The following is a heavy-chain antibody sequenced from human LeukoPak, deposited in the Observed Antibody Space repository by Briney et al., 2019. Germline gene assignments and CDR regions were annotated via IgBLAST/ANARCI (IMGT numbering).Heavy chain of an antibody. J-gene: IGHJ4*02. CDR2: NNYSGGT. CDR1: GGSISSYY. V-gene: IGHV4-59*01. Sequence: SETLSLACTVAGGSISSYYWRWIRQPPGKGLEWIGYNNYSGGTNYNTSLKSRANISVHTSKHQSYLKLSSVTAADTAVYYCARAGGYYGYFDYWGQGTLVTVSS. D-gene: IGHD3-3*01. CDR3: ARAGGYYGYFDY.